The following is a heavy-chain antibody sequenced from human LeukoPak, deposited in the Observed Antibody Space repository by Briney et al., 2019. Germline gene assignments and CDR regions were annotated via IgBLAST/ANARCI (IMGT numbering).Heavy chain of an antibody. Sequence: PGGSLRLSFAASGFTFSGYAMSWVGQAPGKGLEWVATIEQDGNEKYYLDSVKGRFTISRDNAENSIYLHMNSLRVDDTAVYYCARASVWSGYLGYWGQGTLVTVSS. CDR3: ARASVWSGYLGY. CDR1: GFTFSGYA. V-gene: IGHV3-7*01. J-gene: IGHJ4*02. D-gene: IGHD3-3*01. CDR2: IEQDGNEK.